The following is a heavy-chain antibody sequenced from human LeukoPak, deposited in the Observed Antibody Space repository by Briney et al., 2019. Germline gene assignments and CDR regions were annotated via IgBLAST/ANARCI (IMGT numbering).Heavy chain of an antibody. V-gene: IGHV4-61*02. J-gene: IGHJ4*02. D-gene: IGHD3-22*01. CDR1: GGSISSGTYY. Sequence: PSETLSLTCTVSGGSISSGTYYWSWIRQPAGKGLEWIGRIYTSGSTNYNPSLKSRVTISVDTSKNQFSLKLSSVTAADTAVYYCARDPWFYSDSTGYFQTWGQGTLVTVSS. CDR3: ARDPWFYSDSTGYFQT. CDR2: IYTSGST.